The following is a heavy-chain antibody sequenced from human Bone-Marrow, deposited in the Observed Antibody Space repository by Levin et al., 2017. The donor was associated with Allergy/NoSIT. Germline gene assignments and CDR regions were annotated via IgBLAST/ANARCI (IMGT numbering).Heavy chain of an antibody. CDR3: ARGVLTGYSTTFDY. V-gene: IGHV3-48*01. D-gene: IGHD3-9*01. CDR2: ISNSGHSI. J-gene: IGHJ4*02. Sequence: GGSLRLSCAASGFTFNSYAMNWVRQAPGRGLEWLSYISNSGHSIYYTDSVLCRFTISRDNANNSLSLQMNSLRAEDTAVYYCARGVLTGYSTTFDYWGQGILGTVSS. CDR1: GFTFNSYA.